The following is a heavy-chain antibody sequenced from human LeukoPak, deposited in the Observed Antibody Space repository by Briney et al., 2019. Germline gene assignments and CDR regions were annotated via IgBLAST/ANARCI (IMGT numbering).Heavy chain of an antibody. CDR2: IYSSGSA. Sequence: SETLSLTCTVSGGSISSGSYYWTWIREHPGKGLEWIGYIYSSGSAYYNPSLKSRVTISIDTSKNQFSLMLSSVTAADTAVYYCARGLATAQGAAAMPLWGQGTLVTVSS. D-gene: IGHD2-2*01. CDR1: GGSISSGSYY. J-gene: IGHJ4*02. CDR3: ARGLATAQGAAAMPL. V-gene: IGHV4-31*03.